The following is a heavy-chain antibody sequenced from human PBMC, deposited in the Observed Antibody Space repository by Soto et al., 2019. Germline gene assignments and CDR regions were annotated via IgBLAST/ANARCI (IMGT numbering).Heavy chain of an antibody. J-gene: IGHJ6*03. D-gene: IGHD6-13*01. Sequence: QVQLQQWGAGLLKPSETLSLTCAVYGGSFSGYYWSWIRQPPGKGLEWIGEITHSGSTNYNPSLKSRVTISVDTSKTQFSLKLSSVTAADTAVYYCARGRSSSWYDYYYMDVWGKGTTVTVSS. V-gene: IGHV4-34*01. CDR1: GGSFSGYY. CDR2: ITHSGST. CDR3: ARGRSSSWYDYYYMDV.